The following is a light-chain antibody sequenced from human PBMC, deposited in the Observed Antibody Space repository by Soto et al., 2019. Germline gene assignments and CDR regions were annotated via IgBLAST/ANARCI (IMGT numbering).Light chain of an antibody. CDR2: KAS. CDR3: QQYNTSPWT. J-gene: IGKJ1*01. V-gene: IGKV1-5*03. CDR1: QRISSR. Sequence: DIQMTQSPSTLSASVGDRVTITCRASQRISSRLAWYQQKPGKAPNLLIYKASSLESGVPSRFSGSGSGTEFTLTVSSLQPDDFATYYCQQYNTSPWTLGQGTKVEIK.